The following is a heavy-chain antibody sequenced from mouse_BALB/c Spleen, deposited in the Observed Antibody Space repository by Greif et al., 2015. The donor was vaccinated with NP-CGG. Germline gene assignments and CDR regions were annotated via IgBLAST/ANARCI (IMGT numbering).Heavy chain of an antibody. CDR2: IRNKANGYTT. Sequence: EVMLVESGGGLVQPGGSLRLSCATSGFTFTDYYMSWVRQPPGKALEWLGFIRNKANGYTTEYSASVKGRFTISRDNSQSILYLQMNTLRAEDSATYYRARDTGTFAYWGQGTLVTVSA. CDR1: GFTFTDYY. J-gene: IGHJ3*01. V-gene: IGHV7-3*02. D-gene: IGHD4-1*01. CDR3: ARDTGTFAY.